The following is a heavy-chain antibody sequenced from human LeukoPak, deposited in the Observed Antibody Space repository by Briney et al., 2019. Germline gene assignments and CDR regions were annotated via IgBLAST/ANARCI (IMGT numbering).Heavy chain of an antibody. D-gene: IGHD6-19*01. CDR2: ISSSSSYI. J-gene: IGHJ4*02. CDR3: ARVGSGWSASFDY. V-gene: IGHV3-21*01. Sequence: GGSLRLSCAASGFTFSSYEMNWVRQAPGKGLEWVSSISSSSSYIYYADSVKGRFTISRDNAKNSLYLQMNSLRAEDTAVYYCARVGSGWSASFDYWGQGTLVTVSS. CDR1: GFTFSSYE.